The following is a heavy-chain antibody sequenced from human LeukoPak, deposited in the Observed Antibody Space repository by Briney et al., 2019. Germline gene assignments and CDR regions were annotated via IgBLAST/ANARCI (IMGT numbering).Heavy chain of an antibody. CDR2: IWYDGSNK. D-gene: IGHD4-17*01. V-gene: IGHV3-33*01. CDR3: ARETVTPDAFDI. CDR1: GFTFRTYG. Sequence: PGGSLRLSCAASGFTFRTYGVHWVRQAPGKGLEWVAVIWYDGSNKYYADSVKGRFTISRDNSKNTLYLQMNSLRAEDTAVYYCARETVTPDAFDIWGQGTMVTVSS. J-gene: IGHJ3*02.